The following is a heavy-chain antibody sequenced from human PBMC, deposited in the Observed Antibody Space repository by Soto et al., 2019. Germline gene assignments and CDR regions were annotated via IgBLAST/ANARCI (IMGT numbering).Heavy chain of an antibody. J-gene: IGHJ5*02. D-gene: IGHD4-17*01. CDR3: ARLRTVDNWFDP. CDR1: GGSISSYY. CDR2: IYYSGST. V-gene: IGHV4-59*08. Sequence: SETLSLTCTVSGGSISSYYLSWIRQPPGKGLEWIGYIYYSGSTNYNPSLKSRVTISVDTSKNQFSLKLSSVTAADTAVYYCARLRTVDNWFDPWGQGTLVTVSS.